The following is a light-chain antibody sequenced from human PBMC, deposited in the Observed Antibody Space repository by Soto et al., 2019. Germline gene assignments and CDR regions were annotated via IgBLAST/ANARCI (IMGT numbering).Light chain of an antibody. CDR3: QQYGSSPRT. V-gene: IGKV3-20*01. Sequence: EIVLTQSPGTLSLSPGERATLSCRASQTISSSYLAWYQHKPGQAPRLLIYGASNRAAGIPDRFSGSGSGTDFTLTISRLEPEDFAVYYCQQYGSSPRTVGQGTKVDIK. CDR1: QTISSSY. J-gene: IGKJ1*01. CDR2: GAS.